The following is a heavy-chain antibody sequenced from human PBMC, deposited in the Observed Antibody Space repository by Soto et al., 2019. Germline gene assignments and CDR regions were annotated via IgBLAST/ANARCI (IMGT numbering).Heavy chain of an antibody. J-gene: IGHJ6*02. CDR3: ARIPKGSVLLWFGELYGMDV. V-gene: IGHV4-34*01. D-gene: IGHD3-10*01. CDR2: INHSGST. CDR1: GGSFSGYY. Sequence: SETLSLTCAVYGGSFSGYYWSWIRQPPGKGLEWIGEINHSGSTNYNPSLKSRVTISVDTSKNQFSLKLSSVTAADTAVYYCARIPKGSVLLWFGELYGMDVWGQGTTVTVSS.